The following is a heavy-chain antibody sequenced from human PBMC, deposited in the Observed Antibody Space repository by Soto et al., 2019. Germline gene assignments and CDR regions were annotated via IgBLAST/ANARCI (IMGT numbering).Heavy chain of an antibody. CDR3: AFEVPAATDWFDP. CDR1: GGSFSGHY. Sequence: QVQLQQWGAGLLTPSETLSLTCAVYGGSFSGHYWSWIRQPPGKGLEWIGESNHSGSTNYNPSLKRRVTISVDTSKNQFSLKLSSVTAADTAVYYCAFEVPAATDWFDPWGQGTLVTVSS. CDR2: SNHSGST. J-gene: IGHJ5*02. V-gene: IGHV4-34*01. D-gene: IGHD2-2*01.